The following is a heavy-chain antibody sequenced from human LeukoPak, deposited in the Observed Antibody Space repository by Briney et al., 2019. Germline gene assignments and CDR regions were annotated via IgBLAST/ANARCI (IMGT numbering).Heavy chain of an antibody. CDR3: AKSDWFDP. V-gene: IGHV3-74*01. CDR2: IKNDGSSA. CDR1: GFTFRNYW. J-gene: IGHJ5*01. Sequence: GGSLRLSCATSGFTFRNYWMSWLRQAPGKGLVWVARIKNDGSSASYAESVKGRFTISRDNARSTLFLQMNSLGVGDTAVYYCAKSDWFDPWGRGILVTVSS.